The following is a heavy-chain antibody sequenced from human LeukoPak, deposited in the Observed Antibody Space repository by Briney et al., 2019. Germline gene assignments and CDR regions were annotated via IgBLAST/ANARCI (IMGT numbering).Heavy chain of an antibody. CDR3: AALARPSSRDGYSDY. J-gene: IGHJ4*02. Sequence: EGSLRLSCAASGFTVSNNYMSWVRQAPGKGLEWVSVIYSGGSTYYADSVKGRFTISRDNSKNTLYLQMHSLRTEDTAVYYCAALARPSSRDGYSDYWGQGTLVTVSS. CDR2: IYSGGST. D-gene: IGHD5-24*01. V-gene: IGHV3-66*02. CDR1: GFTVSNNY.